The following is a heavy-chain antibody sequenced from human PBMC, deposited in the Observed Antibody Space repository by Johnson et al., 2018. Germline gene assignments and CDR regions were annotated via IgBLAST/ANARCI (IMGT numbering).Heavy chain of an antibody. V-gene: IGHV3-21*01. CDR3: SRDSGSSTYHYYYYMDG. D-gene: IGHD6-13*01. CDR2: ISTGSSYI. Sequence: VQLLESGGGLVKPGGSLRLSCAASGFTFSSYSMIWGRQAPGKGLEWVSAISTGSSYIYYADSVKGRFTISRDNSKNSLYLQMNSLRAEDTAVYYCSRDSGSSTYHYYYYMDGWGKGTTVTVSS. J-gene: IGHJ6*03. CDR1: GFTFSSYS.